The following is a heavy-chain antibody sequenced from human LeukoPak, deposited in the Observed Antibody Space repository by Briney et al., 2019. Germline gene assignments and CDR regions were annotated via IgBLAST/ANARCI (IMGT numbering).Heavy chain of an antibody. CDR3: ARDLREPAVSYYMDV. Sequence: PGGSLRLSCAASGFTFSSYWMSWVRQAPGKGLEWVANIKQDGSEKYYVDSVKGRFTISGDNAKNSLYLQMKSLRADDTAVYYCARDLREPAVSYYMDVWAKGTTVTVSS. CDR2: IKQDGSEK. D-gene: IGHD2-2*01. CDR1: GFTFSSYW. V-gene: IGHV3-7*01. J-gene: IGHJ6*03.